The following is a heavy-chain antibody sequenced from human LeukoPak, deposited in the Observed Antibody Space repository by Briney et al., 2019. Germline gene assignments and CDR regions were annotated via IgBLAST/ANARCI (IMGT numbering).Heavy chain of an antibody. J-gene: IGHJ4*02. CDR2: IICSGGST. D-gene: IGHD3-22*01. CDR3: AKDRAITMIVVVPAHFDY. V-gene: IGHV3-23*01. Sequence: GALRLSFSASGFPFRSYAMSWVRPAPGKGLEWVSAIICSGGSTYYADSVKGRFTISRDNSKNTLYLQMNSLRAEDTAVYYCAKDRAITMIVVVPAHFDYWGQGTLVTVSS. CDR1: GFPFRSYA.